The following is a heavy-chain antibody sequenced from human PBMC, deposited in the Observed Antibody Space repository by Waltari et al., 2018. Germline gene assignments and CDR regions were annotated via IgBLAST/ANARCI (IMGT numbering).Heavy chain of an antibody. Sequence: EVQLVESGGGLAQPGRSLRLSCSVSGFSFDRSAMVWVRQAPGRGWEGVSCIESKAYAGTAEHATSVKGRFTISREDSDGIAYLQMNSLKAEDTAVYYCARGHYDSSGYPTYFDSWGQGVLVTVSS. J-gene: IGHJ4*02. CDR1: GFSFDRSA. D-gene: IGHD3-22*01. CDR2: IESKAYAGTA. CDR3: ARGHYDSSGYPTYFDS. V-gene: IGHV3-49*04.